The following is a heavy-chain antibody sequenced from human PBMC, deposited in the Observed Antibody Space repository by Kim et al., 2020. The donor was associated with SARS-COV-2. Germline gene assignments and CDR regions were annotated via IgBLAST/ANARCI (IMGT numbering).Heavy chain of an antibody. J-gene: IGHJ4*02. D-gene: IGHD3-22*01. CDR2: IYWDDDK. V-gene: IGHV2-5*02. CDR3: AHCRFYYDSSGYQFDY. Sequence: SGPTLVNPTQTLTLTCTFSGFSLSTSGVGVGWIRQPPGKALEWLALIYWDDDKRYSPSLKSRLTITKDTSKNQVVLTMTNMDPVDTATYYCAHCRFYYDSSGYQFDYWGQGTLVTVSS. CDR1: GFSLSTSGVG.